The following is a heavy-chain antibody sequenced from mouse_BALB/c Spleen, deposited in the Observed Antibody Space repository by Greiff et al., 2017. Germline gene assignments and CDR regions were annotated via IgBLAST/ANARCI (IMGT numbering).Heavy chain of an antibody. J-gene: IGHJ2*01. Sequence: DVHLVESGGGLVKPGGSLKLSCAASGFTFSSYAMSWVRQSPEKRLEWVAEISSGGSYTYYPDTVTGRFTISRDNAKNTLYLEMSSLRSEDTAMYYCARDDPSTGTFDYWGQGTTLTVSS. V-gene: IGHV5-9-4*01. D-gene: IGHD4-1*02. CDR1: GFTFSSYA. CDR2: ISSGGSYT. CDR3: ARDDPSTGTFDY.